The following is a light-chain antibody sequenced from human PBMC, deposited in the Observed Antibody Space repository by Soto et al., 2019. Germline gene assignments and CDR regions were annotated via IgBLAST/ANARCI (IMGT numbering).Light chain of an antibody. V-gene: IGKV3-15*01. J-gene: IGKJ1*01. CDR1: KDRSTY. CDR2: GAS. CDR3: QQYNSYSWT. Sequence: IVFSQSPASLSSAPRKRATLSCIYCKDRSTYLIWYQQKPGQAPRLLIYGASNRATGIPDRFSGSGSGTEFTLTISSLQPDDFAAYYCQQYNSYSWTFGQGTKVDIK.